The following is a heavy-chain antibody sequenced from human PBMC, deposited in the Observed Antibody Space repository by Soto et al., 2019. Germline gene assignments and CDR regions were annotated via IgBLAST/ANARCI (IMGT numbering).Heavy chain of an antibody. CDR2: IYTSGST. CDR1: GGSISSYY. J-gene: IGHJ6*02. D-gene: IGHD3-9*01. CDR3: AREGLDWSVEGMDV. Sequence: QVHLQESGPGLVKPSETLSLTCTVSGGSISSYYWSWIRQPVGRGLEWIGHIYTSGSTTYNPSLKKRVTMSVDTSKHQFSLRLGSVTAADTAVYYCAREGLDWSVEGMDVWGRGTTVTVSS. V-gene: IGHV4-4*07.